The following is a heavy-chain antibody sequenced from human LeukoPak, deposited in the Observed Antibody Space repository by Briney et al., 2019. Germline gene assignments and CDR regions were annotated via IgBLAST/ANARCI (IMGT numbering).Heavy chain of an antibody. CDR2: ISISSSLA. D-gene: IGHD3-22*01. CDR1: DFSFTTYT. J-gene: IGHJ1*01. CDR3: AREEVERYYFDSSSFYYTEYFQH. V-gene: IGHV3-48*01. Sequence: GGSLRLSCAASDFSFTTYTMSWVRQAPGKGLEWVSYISISSSLAYYADSVKGRFTISRDNAKNTLYLQMNSLRAEDTAMYYCAREEVERYYFDSSSFYYTEYFQHWGQGTLVTVSS.